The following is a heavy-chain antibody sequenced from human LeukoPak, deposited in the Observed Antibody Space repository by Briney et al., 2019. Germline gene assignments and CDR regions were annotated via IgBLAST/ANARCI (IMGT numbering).Heavy chain of an antibody. Sequence: SETLSLTCTVSGGSISSYYWSWIRQPPGKGLEWIGYIYYSGSTNYNPSLKSRVTISVDTSKNQFSLKLSSVTVADTAVYYCARDQVECTGGTCQSRVGFDFWGQGTLVTVSS. J-gene: IGHJ4*02. CDR3: ARDQVECTGGTCQSRVGFDF. D-gene: IGHD2-8*02. CDR2: IYYSGST. CDR1: GGSISSYY. V-gene: IGHV4-59*01.